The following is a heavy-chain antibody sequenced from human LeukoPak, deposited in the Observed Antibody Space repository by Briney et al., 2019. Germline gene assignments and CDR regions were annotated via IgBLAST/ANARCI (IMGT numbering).Heavy chain of an antibody. CDR1: GITVSNYD. CDR2: IRESGGGT. D-gene: IGHD2-2*01. CDR3: ANVVPAAMVDY. J-gene: IGHJ4*02. Sequence: GGSLRLSCVVSGITVSNYDMSWVRQAPGKGLEWVSGIRESGGGTNYADSVKGRFTISRDNSKNTLYLQMNSLRAEDTAVYYCANVVPAAMVDYWGQGTLVTVSS. V-gene: IGHV3-23*01.